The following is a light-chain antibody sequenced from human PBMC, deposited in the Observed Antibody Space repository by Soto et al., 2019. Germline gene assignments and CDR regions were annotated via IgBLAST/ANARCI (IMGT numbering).Light chain of an antibody. Sequence: ESVLTQSPATLSLSPGERATLSCRASQSVSNSFFAWYQQKPGQAPRLLIYGVSSRATGIPDRFSGSGSGTDFTLPISRLEPEDFVVYYCQQYSSLPHTFGQGTKLEVK. CDR3: QQYSSLPHT. CDR1: QSVSNSF. J-gene: IGKJ2*01. CDR2: GVS. V-gene: IGKV3-20*01.